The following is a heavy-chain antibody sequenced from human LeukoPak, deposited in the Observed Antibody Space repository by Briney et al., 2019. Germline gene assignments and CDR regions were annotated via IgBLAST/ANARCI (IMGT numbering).Heavy chain of an antibody. V-gene: IGHV1-18*01. CDR3: ARDPYYYDSSGYSLYSVNFDY. J-gene: IGHJ4*02. D-gene: IGHD3-22*01. CDR2: ISAYNGNT. CDR1: GYTFTSYG. Sequence: ASVKVSCEASGYTFTSYGISWVRQAPGQGLEWMGWISAYNGNTNYAQKLQGRVTMTTDTSTSTAYMELRSLSSDDTAVYYCARDPYYYDSSGYSLYSVNFDYWGQGTLVTVSS.